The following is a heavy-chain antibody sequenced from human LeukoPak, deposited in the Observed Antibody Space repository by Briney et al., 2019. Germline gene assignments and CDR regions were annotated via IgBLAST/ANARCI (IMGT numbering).Heavy chain of an antibody. CDR2: IYYSGST. J-gene: IGHJ5*02. Sequence: PSETLSLTCTVSGGSISSGDYYWRWSPQPPGKGLEWFGYIYYSGSTYYNPSRKSRLTISVDTSKNQFSQKLSSVTAADTAVYYCARATGRGIVVFPGAPWYWFDPWGQGTLVTVSS. CDR1: GGSISSGDYY. V-gene: IGHV4-30-4*01. D-gene: IGHD2-2*01. CDR3: ARATGRGIVVFPGAPWYWFDP.